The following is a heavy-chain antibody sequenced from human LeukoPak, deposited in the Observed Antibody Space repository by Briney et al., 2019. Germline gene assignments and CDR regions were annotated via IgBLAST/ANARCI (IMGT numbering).Heavy chain of an antibody. CDR2: INHSGST. D-gene: IGHD3-10*01. CDR3: ARDRDVYYYGSGYYYMDV. V-gene: IGHV4-34*01. Sequence: SETLSLTCAVYGGSFSGYYRSWIRQPPGKGLEWVGEINHSGSTNYNPSLKSRVTISVDTSKNQFSLKLSSVTAADTAVYYCARDRDVYYYGSGYYYMDVWGKGTTVTVSS. CDR1: GGSFSGYY. J-gene: IGHJ6*03.